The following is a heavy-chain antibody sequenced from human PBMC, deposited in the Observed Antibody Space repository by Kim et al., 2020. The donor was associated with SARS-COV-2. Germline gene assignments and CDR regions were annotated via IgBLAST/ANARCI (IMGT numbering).Heavy chain of an antibody. CDR2: ISRSGGA. V-gene: IGHV3-11*04. Sequence: GGSLRLSCAASGFTFSDRHMSWIRQAPGKGLEWISYISRSGGAAYTDSVKGRFIMSRDNAKKSVYLQMDSLRAEDTAVYYCARSPREVDYWGQGTLVIVSS. CDR1: GFTFSDRH. J-gene: IGHJ4*02. D-gene: IGHD1-26*01. CDR3: ARSPREVDY.